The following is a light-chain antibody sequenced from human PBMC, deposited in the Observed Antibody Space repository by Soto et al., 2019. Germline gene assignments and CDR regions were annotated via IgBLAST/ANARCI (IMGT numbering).Light chain of an antibody. CDR1: QSISNY. J-gene: IGKJ3*01. Sequence: EIVLTQSPATLSLSPGERATLSCRASQSISNYLAWYQQKPGQPPRLLIPDASNRPSDIPVRFSGSGSGTDFTLTITSLEPEDFAVYYCQQRSDWPLTFGPGTKVDIK. V-gene: IGKV3-11*01. CDR2: DAS. CDR3: QQRSDWPLT.